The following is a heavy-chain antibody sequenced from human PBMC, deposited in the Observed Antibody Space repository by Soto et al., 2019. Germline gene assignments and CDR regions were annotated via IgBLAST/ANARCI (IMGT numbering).Heavy chain of an antibody. J-gene: IGHJ4*02. CDR1: GYSFTSYG. CDR3: ARDRDYVWGSYRHTSDY. V-gene: IGHV1-18*01. CDR2: ISAYNGDT. Sequence: QAQLVQSGAEVKKPGASVKVSCKASGYSFTSYGITWVRQAPGQGLEWMGWISAYNGDTNYAQKFQVRITMTTDASTRTAYMDLRSLGFDDTALYYCARDRDYVWGSYRHTSDYWGQGTLLTVSS. D-gene: IGHD3-16*02.